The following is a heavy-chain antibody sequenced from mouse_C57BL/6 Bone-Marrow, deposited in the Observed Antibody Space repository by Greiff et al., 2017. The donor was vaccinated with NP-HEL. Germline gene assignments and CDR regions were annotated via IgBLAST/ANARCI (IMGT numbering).Heavy chain of an antibody. V-gene: IGHV5-12*01. D-gene: IGHD1-1*01. CDR3: ARHTVVATDYAMDY. CDR2: ICNGGGST. CDR1: GFTFSDYY. J-gene: IGHJ4*01. Sequence: EVMLVESGGGLVQPGGSLKLSCAASGFTFSDYYMYWVRQTPEKRLEWVAYICNGGGSTYYPDTVKGRFTISRDNAKNTLYLQMSRLKSEDTAMYYCARHTVVATDYAMDYWGQGTSVTVSS.